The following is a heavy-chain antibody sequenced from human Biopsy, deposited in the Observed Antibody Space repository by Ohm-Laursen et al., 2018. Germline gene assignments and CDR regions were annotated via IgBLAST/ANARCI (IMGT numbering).Heavy chain of an antibody. Sequence: TLSLTCAVYNVSFSSFYWSWIRQAPGKGLEWIGHIYYSVMTNYNPSLQSRVSISVDTSRNQVSLTLSSVTAADTAVYYCARDSGILNYGNFKYYHYYGMDVWGQGTKVTVSS. CDR2: IYYSVMT. CDR3: ARDSGILNYGNFKYYHYYGMDV. CDR1: NVSFSSFY. D-gene: IGHD4-11*01. J-gene: IGHJ6*02. V-gene: IGHV4-59*01.